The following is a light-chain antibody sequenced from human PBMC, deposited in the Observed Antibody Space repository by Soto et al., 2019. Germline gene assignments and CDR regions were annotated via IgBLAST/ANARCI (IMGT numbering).Light chain of an antibody. CDR2: QAS. CDR1: QSISTW. CDR3: QQYNSYSPLT. Sequence: DMQRSQSPSTRRAAVGDRVTITGRANQSISTWFAWYQQKPGKAPNLRIYQASRLATGVPSRISGRGSGTEFTLTISFLQPDDFATYYCQQYNSYSPLTFGGGTKVDIK. J-gene: IGKJ4*01. V-gene: IGKV1-5*03.